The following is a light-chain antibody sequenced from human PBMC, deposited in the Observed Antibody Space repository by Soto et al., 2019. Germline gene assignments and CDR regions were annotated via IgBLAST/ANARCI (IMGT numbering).Light chain of an antibody. CDR1: LSISNSH. V-gene: IGKV3-20*01. Sequence: EIVLTQSPGALSLSPGERATLSCRASLSISNSHSAWYQQKPGQAPRLLIYGASNRATGVSDRFSGSGSGTDFTLTITRLEPEDSAVYYFQQYDRSPLFGVGTKVEI. J-gene: IGKJ4*01. CDR2: GAS. CDR3: QQYDRSPL.